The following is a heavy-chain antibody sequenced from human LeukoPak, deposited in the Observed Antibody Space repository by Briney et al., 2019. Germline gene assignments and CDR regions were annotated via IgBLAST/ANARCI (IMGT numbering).Heavy chain of an antibody. J-gene: IGHJ4*02. Sequence: ASVKVSCKVSGYTFTSYDINWVRQATGQGLEWMGWMNPNSGNTGYAQKFQGRVTMTRNTSISTAYMELSSLRSDDTAVYYRARDGDYVTGLDYWGQGTLVTVSS. CDR1: GYTFTSYD. D-gene: IGHD4-17*01. V-gene: IGHV1-8*01. CDR3: ARDGDYVTGLDY. CDR2: MNPNSGNT.